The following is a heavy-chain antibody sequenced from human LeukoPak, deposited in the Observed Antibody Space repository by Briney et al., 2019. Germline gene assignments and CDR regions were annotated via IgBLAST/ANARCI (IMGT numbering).Heavy chain of an antibody. D-gene: IGHD3-10*01. V-gene: IGHV4-30-2*01. CDR1: GGCISSGGYY. CDR2: IYHSGST. Sequence: SETLSLTCTVSGGCISSGGYYWSWIRQPPGKGLERIGYIYHSGSTYYNPSLKSRVTISVDRSKNQFSLKLSSVTAADTAVYYCARDDGSTMVRGVIPDAFDIWGQGTMVTVSS. CDR3: ARDDGSTMVRGVIPDAFDI. J-gene: IGHJ3*02.